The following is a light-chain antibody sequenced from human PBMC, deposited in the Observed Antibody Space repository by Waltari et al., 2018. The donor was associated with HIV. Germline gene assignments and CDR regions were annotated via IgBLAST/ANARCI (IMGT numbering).Light chain of an antibody. J-gene: IGKJ5*01. CDR3: QQYGNSPIT. CDR2: STY. V-gene: IGKV3-20*01. CDR1: QSVSSTY. Sequence: EIVLTQSPGTLSLSPGDRATLSCRASQSVSSTYLGWHQQRPGQAPRLLIYSTYSRAPDVPDRFSGSGSGTDFTLTISRLEPEDFAVYHCQQYGNSPITFGQGTRLEIK.